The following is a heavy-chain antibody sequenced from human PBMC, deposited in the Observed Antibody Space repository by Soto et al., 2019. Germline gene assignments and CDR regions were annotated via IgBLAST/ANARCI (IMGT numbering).Heavy chain of an antibody. Sequence: RGASLKISCQGSGYSFTSYWIGWVRQMPGKGLEWMGIIYPGDSDTRYSPSFQGQVTISADKSISTAYLQWSSLKASDTAMYYCARRKQRRRGGYGDYYYGMDVWGQGTTVTVSS. V-gene: IGHV5-51*01. J-gene: IGHJ6*02. CDR2: IYPGDSDT. D-gene: IGHD4-17*01. CDR3: ARRKQRRRGGYGDYYYGMDV. CDR1: GYSFTSYW.